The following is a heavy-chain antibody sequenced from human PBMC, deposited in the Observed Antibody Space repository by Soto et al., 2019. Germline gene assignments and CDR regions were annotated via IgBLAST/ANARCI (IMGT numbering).Heavy chain of an antibody. CDR3: ASMYYYDSSGYYPWAY. CDR2: IIPIFGTA. CDR1: GGTFSSYA. J-gene: IGHJ4*02. V-gene: IGHV1-69*13. D-gene: IGHD3-22*01. Sequence: ASVKVSCKASGGTFSSYAISWVRQAPGQGLEWMGGIIPIFGTANYAQKFQGRVTITADESTSTAYMELSSLRSEDTAVYYCASMYYYDSSGYYPWAYWGQGTLVTVSS.